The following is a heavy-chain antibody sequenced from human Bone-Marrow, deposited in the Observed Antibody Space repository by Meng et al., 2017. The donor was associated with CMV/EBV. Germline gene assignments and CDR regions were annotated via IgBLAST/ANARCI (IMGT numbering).Heavy chain of an antibody. V-gene: IGHV3-23*01. CDR1: GFTFSSYA. CDR3: AKDQGVYLSGWFDP. J-gene: IGHJ5*02. D-gene: IGHD2-8*01. CDR2: ISGSGGST. Sequence: GGSLRLSCAASGFTFSSYAMSWVRQAPGKGLEWVSAISGSGGSTYYADSVKGRFTISRDNSKNTLYLQMSSLRAEDTAVYYCAKDQGVYLSGWFDPWGQGNLVNVDS.